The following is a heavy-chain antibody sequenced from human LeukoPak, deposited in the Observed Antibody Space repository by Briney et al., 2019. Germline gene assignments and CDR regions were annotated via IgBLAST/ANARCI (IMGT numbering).Heavy chain of an antibody. CDR3: ARLVVRSYYYYGMDV. J-gene: IGHJ6*02. CDR2: IYYSGST. D-gene: IGHD2-15*01. V-gene: IGHV4-59*08. CDR1: GGSISSYY. Sequence: SETLSLTCTVSGGSISSYYWSWIRQPPGKGLEWIGYIYYSGSTNYNPSLKSRVTISVDTSKNQFSLKLSSVTAADTAVYYCARLVVRSYYYYGMDVWGQGTTVTVSS.